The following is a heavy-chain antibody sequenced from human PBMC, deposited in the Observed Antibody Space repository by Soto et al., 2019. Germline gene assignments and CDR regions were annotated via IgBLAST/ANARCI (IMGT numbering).Heavy chain of an antibody. CDR3: AACYSQGPSLDP. CDR1: GGSFSGYY. D-gene: IGHD2-15*01. CDR2: INHSGST. Sequence: PSEALSLTCAVYGGSFSGYYWSWIRQPPGKGLEWIGEINHSGSTNYNPSLKSRVTISVDTSKNQFSLKLSSVTAADTAVYYCAACYSQGPSLDPWGQGTLVTVSS. J-gene: IGHJ5*02. V-gene: IGHV4-34*01.